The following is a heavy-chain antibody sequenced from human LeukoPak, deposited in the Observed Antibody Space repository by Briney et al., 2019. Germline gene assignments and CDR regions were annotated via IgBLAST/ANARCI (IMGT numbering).Heavy chain of an antibody. V-gene: IGHV4-61*01. CDR2: IYYSGST. D-gene: IGHD2-15*01. J-gene: IGHJ2*01. Sequence: SETLSLTCTVSGGSVSSDSYYWTWILQPPRKGLEWIGYIYYSGSTSYNPSLKSRVTISVDTSKNQFSLKLNSVTAADTAVYYCARAVVVGGTMWYFDLWGRGTLVTVSS. CDR3: ARAVVVGGTMWYFDL. CDR1: GGSVSSDSYY.